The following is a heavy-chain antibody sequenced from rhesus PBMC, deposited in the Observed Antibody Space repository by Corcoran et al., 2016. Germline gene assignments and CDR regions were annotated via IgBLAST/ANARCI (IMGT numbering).Heavy chain of an antibody. Sequence: EVQLVESGGGLVQPGGSLRLSCTGSGFTFGSYYMYWVRQAPGKGLEGVSAINTGGGSTGYTDSVKGRFTISKENAKNTLYLQMDSLRAEDTAVYYCAREGGAAATDYWGQGVLVTVSS. D-gene: IGHD6-43*01. V-gene: IGHV3-8*01. J-gene: IGHJ4*01. CDR3: AREGGAAATDY. CDR2: INTGGGST. CDR1: GFTFGSYY.